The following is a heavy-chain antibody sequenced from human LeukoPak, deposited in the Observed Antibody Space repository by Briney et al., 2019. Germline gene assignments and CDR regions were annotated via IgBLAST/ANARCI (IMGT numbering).Heavy chain of an antibody. D-gene: IGHD3-10*01. Sequence: PSETLSLTCAVFGGSFSGYYWSWIRQPPGKGLEWIGEINHSGTINYNPSLRSRVTISVDPSKNQFSLRLTSVTAADTAMYFCARAYSMVRGVDYWGQGTLVTVSS. CDR1: GGSFSGYY. CDR2: INHSGTI. V-gene: IGHV4-34*01. J-gene: IGHJ4*02. CDR3: ARAYSMVRGVDY.